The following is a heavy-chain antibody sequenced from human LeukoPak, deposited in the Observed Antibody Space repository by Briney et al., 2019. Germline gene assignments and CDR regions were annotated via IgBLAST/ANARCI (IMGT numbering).Heavy chain of an antibody. CDR1: GYTLTGLS. V-gene: IGHV1-24*01. Sequence: ASVKVSCKVSGYTLTGLSMHWVRQAPGKGLEWVGGFDPEDGETIYAQKFQGRVTMTEDTSTDTAYMELSSLRSEDPAVYYCATDKTLGVPAAHFDYWGQGTLVTVSS. CDR2: FDPEDGET. D-gene: IGHD2-2*01. J-gene: IGHJ4*02. CDR3: ATDKTLGVPAAHFDY.